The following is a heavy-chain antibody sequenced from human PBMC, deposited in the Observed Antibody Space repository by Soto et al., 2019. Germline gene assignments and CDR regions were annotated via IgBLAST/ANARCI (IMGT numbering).Heavy chain of an antibody. CDR3: ASLWKTGTTSGFDY. Sequence: SETLSLTCAVYGGCFSGYYWSWIRQPPGKGLEWIGEINHSGSTNYNPSLKSRVTISVDTSKNQFSLKLSSVTAADTAVYYCASLWKTGTTSGFDYWGQGTLVTVSS. J-gene: IGHJ4*02. D-gene: IGHD1-7*01. CDR1: GGCFSGYY. V-gene: IGHV4-34*01. CDR2: INHSGST.